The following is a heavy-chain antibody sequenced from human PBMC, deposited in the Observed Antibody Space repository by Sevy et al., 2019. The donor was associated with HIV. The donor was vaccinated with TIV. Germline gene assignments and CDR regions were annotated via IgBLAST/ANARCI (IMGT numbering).Heavy chain of an antibody. D-gene: IGHD2-15*01. CDR2: IWYDGSNK. V-gene: IGHV3-33*01. CDR3: ARDLAAVGGFCSGGSCYWLEMDY. J-gene: IGHJ4*02. CDR1: GFTFSSYG. Sequence: GGSLRLSCAASGFTFSSYGMHWVRQAPGKGLEWVAVIWYDGSNKYYADSVKGRFTISRDNSKNTLYLQMNSLRAEDTAVYYCARDLAAVGGFCSGGSCYWLEMDYWGQGTLVTVSS.